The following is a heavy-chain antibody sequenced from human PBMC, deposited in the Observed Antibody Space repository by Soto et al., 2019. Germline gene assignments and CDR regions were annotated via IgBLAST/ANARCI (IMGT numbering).Heavy chain of an antibody. CDR3: ARGRGYSDSSGYDF. Sequence: GGALRLSCAASVFTFSDYYMNWIRQAPGKGLEWISYISGGGGSTIYYTDSVKGRLTISRDNAKKSLYLDMNSLRAEDTAVYFCARGRGYSDSSGYDFWGQGTTVTVSS. J-gene: IGHJ4*02. D-gene: IGHD3-22*01. CDR2: ISGGGGSTI. V-gene: IGHV3-11*01. CDR1: VFTFSDYY.